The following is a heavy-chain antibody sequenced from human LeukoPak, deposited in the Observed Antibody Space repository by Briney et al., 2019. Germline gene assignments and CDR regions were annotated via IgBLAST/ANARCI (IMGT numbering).Heavy chain of an antibody. Sequence: GGSLRLSCAASGFIFSSYAMSWVRQPPGKGLEWVSSISESGGGTYYADSVKGRFTISRDNSKNTLYLQMSSLRAEDTAVYSCANEAIRISMVSQHWGQGTLVTVSS. J-gene: IGHJ1*01. CDR2: ISESGGGT. V-gene: IGHV3-23*01. CDR3: ANEAIRISMVSQH. D-gene: IGHD3-3*02. CDR1: GFIFSSYA.